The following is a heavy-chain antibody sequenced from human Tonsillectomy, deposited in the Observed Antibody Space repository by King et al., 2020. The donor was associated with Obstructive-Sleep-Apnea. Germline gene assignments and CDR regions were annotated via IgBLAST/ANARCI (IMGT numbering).Heavy chain of an antibody. Sequence: VQLVESGVEVKKPGESLKISCKGSGYTFTSYWIGWVRQVPGKGLEWLGIIHPGDSNIGYSPSFQGQVTISAAKSINTAYLQWRSLKSSDTAMYYCARPGVSFSLTWYYFDYWGQGTLVTVSS. V-gene: IGHV5-51*01. CDR3: ARPGVSFSLTWYYFDY. CDR2: IHPGDSNI. CDR1: GYTFTSYW. J-gene: IGHJ4*02. D-gene: IGHD3-16*02.